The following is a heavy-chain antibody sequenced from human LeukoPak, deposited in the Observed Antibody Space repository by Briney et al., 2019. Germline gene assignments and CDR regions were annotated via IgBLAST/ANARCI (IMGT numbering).Heavy chain of an antibody. CDR1: GYTFTNYG. J-gene: IGHJ4*02. D-gene: IGHD2-21*02. CDR3: ARGMVVTAIDTFDY. V-gene: IGHV1-69*13. Sequence: GASVKVSCKASGYTFTNYGISWMRQAPGQGLEWMGGFIPIFGTANYAQKFQGRVTITADESTSTAYMELSSLRSEDTAVYYCARGMVVTAIDTFDYWGQGTLVTVSS. CDR2: FIPIFGTA.